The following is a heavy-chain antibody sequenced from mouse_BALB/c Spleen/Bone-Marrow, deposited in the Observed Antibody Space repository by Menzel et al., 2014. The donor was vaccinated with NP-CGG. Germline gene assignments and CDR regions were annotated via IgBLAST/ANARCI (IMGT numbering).Heavy chain of an antibody. D-gene: IGHD2-1*01. CDR3: ARGNYEAMDY. J-gene: IGHJ4*01. CDR2: INPSTGNT. V-gene: IGHV1-4*02. Sequence: QVQLQQSAAELARPGASVKMSCKASGYTFTNYWMHWVKQRPGQGLEWIGYINPSTGNTEYNQKFKDKATLTADKSSNTAFMQLSSLTSEDSAVYFCARGNYEAMDYWGQGTSVTVSS. CDR1: GYTFTNYW.